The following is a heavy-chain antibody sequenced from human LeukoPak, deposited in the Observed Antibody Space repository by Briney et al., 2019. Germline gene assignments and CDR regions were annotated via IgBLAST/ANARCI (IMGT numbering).Heavy chain of an antibody. CDR1: GFTFSNYA. CDR3: ARDPSGSYYPRVSGALDI. CDR2: ISSISSYI. J-gene: IGHJ3*02. D-gene: IGHD1-26*01. Sequence: PGGSLRLSCAASGFTFSNYAMNWVRQAPGKGLEWVSSISSISSYIYYADSVKGRFTISRDSAKNSLYLQMDSLRAEDTAVYYCARDPSGSYYPRVSGALDIWGQGTMVTVSS. V-gene: IGHV3-21*01.